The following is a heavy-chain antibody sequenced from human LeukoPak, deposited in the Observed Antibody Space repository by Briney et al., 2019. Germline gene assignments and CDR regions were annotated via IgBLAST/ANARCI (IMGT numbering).Heavy chain of an antibody. V-gene: IGHV4-39*01. D-gene: IGHD6-19*01. CDR1: GGSISSSSYY. CDR2: FYYSGNT. CDR3: ARTAGVAVAGSRQYFDY. Sequence: SETLSLTCSVSGGSISSSSYYWGWIRQPPGKGLEWIGSFYYSGNTYYNPSLKSRVTISVDTSKNEFSLKLRSVTAADTAVYYCARTAGVAVAGSRQYFDYWGQGTLVTVSS. J-gene: IGHJ4*02.